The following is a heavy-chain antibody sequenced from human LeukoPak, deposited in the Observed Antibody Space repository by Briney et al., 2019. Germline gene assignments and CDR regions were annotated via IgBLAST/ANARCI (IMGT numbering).Heavy chain of an antibody. CDR3: AASKKYRSGSYYVYYMDV. D-gene: IGHD3-10*01. CDR1: GGSISSYY. V-gene: IGHV4-59*01. J-gene: IGHJ6*03. Sequence: SETLSLTCTVSGGSISSYYWSWIRQPPGEGLEWIGYSGSTNSNPSLKSRVTISVDTSKNQFSLRLSSVTAADTAVYYCAASKKYRSGSYYVYYMDVWGKGTTVTISS. CDR2: SGST.